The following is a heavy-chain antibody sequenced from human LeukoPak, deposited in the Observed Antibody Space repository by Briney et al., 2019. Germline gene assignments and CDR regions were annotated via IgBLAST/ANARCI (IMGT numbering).Heavy chain of an antibody. Sequence: SQTLSLTCTVSGGCISSGDYYWSWIRQPAGKGVEWIGRIYTSGSTNYNPSLKSRVTISVDTSKNQFSLKLSSVTAADTAVYYCARSESIAARPFDYWGQGTLVTVSS. CDR2: IYTSGST. V-gene: IGHV4-61*02. D-gene: IGHD6-6*01. CDR1: GGCISSGDYY. J-gene: IGHJ4*02. CDR3: ARSESIAARPFDY.